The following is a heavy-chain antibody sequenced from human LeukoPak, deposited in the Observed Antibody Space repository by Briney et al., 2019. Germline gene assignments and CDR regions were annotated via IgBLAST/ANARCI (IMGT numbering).Heavy chain of an antibody. J-gene: IGHJ6*02. Sequence: SVKVSCKASGGTFSSYAISWVRQAPGQGLEWMGRIIPIFGIANYAQKFQGRVTITADKSTSTAYMEPSSLRSEDTAVYYCARDLWQQLVRGGYYYYYGMDVWGQGTTVTVSS. CDR2: IIPIFGIA. CDR3: ARDLWQQLVRGGYYYYYGMDV. V-gene: IGHV1-69*04. D-gene: IGHD6-13*01. CDR1: GGTFSSYA.